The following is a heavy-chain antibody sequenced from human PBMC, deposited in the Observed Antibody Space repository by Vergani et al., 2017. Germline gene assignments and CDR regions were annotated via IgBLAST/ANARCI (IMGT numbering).Heavy chain of an antibody. CDR3: AGEVSTIFGYYYYGMDV. J-gene: IGHJ6*02. Sequence: QVQLQQWGAGLLKPSETLSLTCAVYGGSFSGYYWSWIRQPPGKGLEWIGEINHSGSTNYNPSLKSRVTISVDTSKNQFSLKLSSVTAADTAVYYCAGEVSTIFGYYYYGMDVWGQGTTVTVSS. CDR2: INHSGST. V-gene: IGHV4-34*01. D-gene: IGHD3-3*01. CDR1: GGSFSGYY.